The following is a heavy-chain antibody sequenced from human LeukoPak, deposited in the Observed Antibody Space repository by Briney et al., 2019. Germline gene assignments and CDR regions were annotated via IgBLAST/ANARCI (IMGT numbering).Heavy chain of an antibody. CDR1: GFTFSSYS. V-gene: IGHV3-21*01. J-gene: IGHJ5*02. D-gene: IGHD4-11*01. CDR2: ISSSSSYI. CDR3: AVGHDYSNYWFDP. Sequence: PGRSLRLSCAASGFTFSSYSMNWVRQAPGKGLEWVSSISSSSSYIYYADSVKGRFTIPRDNAKNSLYLQMNSLRAEDTAVYYCAVGHDYSNYWFDPWGQGTLVTVSS.